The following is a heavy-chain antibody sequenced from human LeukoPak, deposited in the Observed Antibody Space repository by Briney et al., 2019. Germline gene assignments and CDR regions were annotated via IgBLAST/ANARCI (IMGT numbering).Heavy chain of an antibody. V-gene: IGHV3-7*01. CDR2: IKQDGSEK. Sequence: GGSLRLSCAASGFTFSSYWMSWVRQAPGKGLEWVANIKQDGSEKYYVDSVKGRFTTSRDDAKKSLYLQMDSLRAEDTAVYFCARFAEVYYYVDVWGTGTTVIVSS. D-gene: IGHD2-21*01. CDR3: ARFAEVYYYVDV. CDR1: GFTFSSYW. J-gene: IGHJ6*03.